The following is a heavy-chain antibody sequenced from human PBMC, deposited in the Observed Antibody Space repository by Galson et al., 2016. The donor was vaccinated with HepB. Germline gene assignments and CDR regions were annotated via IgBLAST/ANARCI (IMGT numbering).Heavy chain of an antibody. CDR3: ARDGRLGEKGLYDF. V-gene: IGHV4-31*03. J-gene: IGHJ4*02. Sequence: TLSLTCTVSVGSISSGVYYWSWIRQHPGKGLEWIGYIYYTGSTDCNPSLKSRVTISVDTSKNQFSLKLSSVTAADTAVYYCARDGRLGEKGLYDFWGQGTLVTVSS. CDR1: VGSISSGVYY. D-gene: IGHD3-10*01. CDR2: IYYTGST.